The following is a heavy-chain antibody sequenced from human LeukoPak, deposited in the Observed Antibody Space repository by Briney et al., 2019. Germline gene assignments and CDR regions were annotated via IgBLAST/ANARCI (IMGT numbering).Heavy chain of an antibody. CDR1: GYTFSSYY. CDR2: INPSGGST. CDR3: AREGTAGFDY. D-gene: IGHD2-21*02. V-gene: IGHV1-46*01. J-gene: IGHJ4*02. Sequence: ASVKVSCKASGYTFSSYYMHWVRQAPGQGLEWMGIINPSGGSTSYAQKFQGRVTMTRETSTRTVYMELSGLRSEDTAVYYCAREGTAGFDYWGQGTLVTVSS.